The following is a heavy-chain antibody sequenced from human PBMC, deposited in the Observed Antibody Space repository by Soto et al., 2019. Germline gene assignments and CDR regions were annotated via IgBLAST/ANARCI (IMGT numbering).Heavy chain of an antibody. CDR1: GFTFSSYS. CDR3: ARDWSSNALAPDAFDI. Sequence: EVQLVESGGGLVQPGESLRLSCAASGFTFSSYSLNWVRQAPGKGLEWVSYISTSSSNIYYADSVKGRFTISRDNANNSLYLQMNSLRDGDTAVDYCARDWSSNALAPDAFDIWGQGTMVIVSS. CDR2: ISTSSSNI. V-gene: IGHV3-48*02. D-gene: IGHD2-2*01. J-gene: IGHJ3*02.